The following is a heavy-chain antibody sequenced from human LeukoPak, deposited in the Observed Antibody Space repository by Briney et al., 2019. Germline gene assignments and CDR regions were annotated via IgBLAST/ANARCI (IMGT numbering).Heavy chain of an antibody. J-gene: IGHJ5*02. D-gene: IGHD2-15*01. Sequence: PSETLSLTCSVSGDSISSYYWSWIRQPPGKGLEWIGYIYSSGSTKYNPSLKSRVTISIDTSRNQFSLTVHSVTAADTAMYYCARHPRSCTGGGTCYSWFDASGRGTLVTVSS. CDR1: GDSISSYY. V-gene: IGHV4-59*08. CDR3: ARHPRSCTGGGTCYSWFDA. CDR2: IYSSGST.